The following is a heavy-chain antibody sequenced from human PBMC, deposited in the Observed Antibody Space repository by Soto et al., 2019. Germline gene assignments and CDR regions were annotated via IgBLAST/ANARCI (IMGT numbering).Heavy chain of an antibody. V-gene: IGHV3-48*03. D-gene: IGHD1-26*01. CDR1: GLTLSSYE. CDR2: ISSSGSTI. CDR3: AREGSGIISRFSHYYYGMDG. Sequence: PGGSLRLSCAASGLTLSSYERTWVGQAQGKGLEWVSYISSSGSTIYYADSVKGRFTISRDNAKNSLYLQMNSRRAEDTAVYYCAREGSGIISRFSHYYYGMDGGGPGTTGTVP. J-gene: IGHJ6*02.